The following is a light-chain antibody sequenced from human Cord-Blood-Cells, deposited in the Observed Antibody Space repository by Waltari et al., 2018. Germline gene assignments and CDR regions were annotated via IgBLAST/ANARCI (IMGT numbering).Light chain of an antibody. CDR1: SSDVGCYNL. Sequence: QSALTQPASVSGSPGQSITISCTGTSSDVGCYNLVSWYQQHPGKAPNPMIYEGSKRHSGVSNRFSGAKSGNTASLTISGLQADDEADYYCCSYAGSRNWVFGGGTKLTVL. CDR3: CSYAGSRNWV. CDR2: EGS. V-gene: IGLV2-23*01. J-gene: IGLJ3*02.